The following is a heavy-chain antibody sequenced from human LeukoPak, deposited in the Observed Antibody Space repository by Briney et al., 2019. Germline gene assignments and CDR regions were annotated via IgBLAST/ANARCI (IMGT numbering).Heavy chain of an antibody. J-gene: IGHJ6*04. CDR1: GFTFSSYA. CDR3: ARGLVTVTTKVHYYGMDV. Sequence: GRSLRLSCAASGFTFSSYAMHWVRQAPGKGLEWVAVISYDGSNKYYADSVKGRFTISRDNSKNTLYLQMNSLRAEDTAVYYCARGLVTVTTKVHYYGMDVWGKGTTVTVSS. CDR2: ISYDGSNK. D-gene: IGHD4-17*01. V-gene: IGHV3-30-3*01.